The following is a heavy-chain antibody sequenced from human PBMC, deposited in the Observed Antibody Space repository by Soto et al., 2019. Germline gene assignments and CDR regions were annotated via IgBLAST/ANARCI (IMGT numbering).Heavy chain of an antibody. Sequence: ASVKVSCKVSGYTLTELSMHWVRQAPGKGLEWMGGFDPEDGETIYAQKFQGRVTMTEDTSTDTAYMALSSLRSEDTAVYYCARGLYTASCPRRGNNWFGPWRQGTLVTVSS. D-gene: IGHD5-18*01. CDR2: FDPEDGET. J-gene: IGHJ5*02. V-gene: IGHV1-24*01. CDR1: GYTLTELS. CDR3: ARGLYTASCPRRGNNWFGP.